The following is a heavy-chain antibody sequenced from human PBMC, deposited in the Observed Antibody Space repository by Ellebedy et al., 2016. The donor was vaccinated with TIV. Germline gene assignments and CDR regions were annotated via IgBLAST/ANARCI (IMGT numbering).Heavy chain of an antibody. CDR2: ISWNSGSI. CDR1: GFTFHDYA. CDR3: SKDMSSGWHYFDY. V-gene: IGHV3-9*01. D-gene: IGHD6-19*01. J-gene: IGHJ4*02. Sequence: SLKISCAASGFTFHDYALHWVRQAPGKGLEWVSGISWNSGSIGYADSVKGRFTISRDNAKTSLYLQMNSLRAEDTALYYCSKDMSSGWHYFDYWGQGTLVTVSS.